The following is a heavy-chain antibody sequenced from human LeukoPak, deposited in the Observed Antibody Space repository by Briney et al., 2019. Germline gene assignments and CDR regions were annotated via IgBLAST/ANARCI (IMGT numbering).Heavy chain of an antibody. D-gene: IGHD5-24*01. Sequence: GGSLRLSCAASGFIFSDFGMHWVRQAPGKGLEWVAGIWYDGSKKYYADSVKGRFTISRDNSKNTLYLQMNSLRAEDTALYYCARPSDAYNSRIGYWGQGNLAIVSS. J-gene: IGHJ4*02. V-gene: IGHV3-33*01. CDR3: ARPSDAYNSRIGY. CDR1: GFIFSDFG. CDR2: IWYDGSKK.